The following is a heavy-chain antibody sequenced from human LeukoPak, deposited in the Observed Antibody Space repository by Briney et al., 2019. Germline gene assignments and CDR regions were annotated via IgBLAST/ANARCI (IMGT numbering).Heavy chain of an antibody. CDR1: GFTFSSYA. Sequence: GGSLRLSCAASGFTFSSYAMHWVRQAPGKGLEWVAVISYDGSNKYYADSVKGRFTISRDNSKNTLYLQMNSLRAEDTAVYYCASPPGYCGGGSCYGWTYYFDYWGQGTLVTVSS. CDR2: ISYDGSNK. J-gene: IGHJ4*02. CDR3: ASPPGYCGGGSCYGWTYYFDY. V-gene: IGHV3-30*04. D-gene: IGHD2-15*01.